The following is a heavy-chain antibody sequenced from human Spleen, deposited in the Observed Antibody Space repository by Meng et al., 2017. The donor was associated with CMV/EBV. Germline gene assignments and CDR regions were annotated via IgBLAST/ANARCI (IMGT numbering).Heavy chain of an antibody. Sequence: GESLKISCVASGFTFVKYWMHWVRQAPGEGLVWVSRINSDGSSTIYADSVKGRFTISRDNSKNTLYLQMNSLRAEDTAVYYCARVTGIAAAGAFDYWGQGTLVTVSS. CDR1: GFTFVKYW. CDR3: ARVTGIAAAGAFDY. D-gene: IGHD6-13*01. J-gene: IGHJ4*02. CDR2: INSDGSST. V-gene: IGHV3-74*01.